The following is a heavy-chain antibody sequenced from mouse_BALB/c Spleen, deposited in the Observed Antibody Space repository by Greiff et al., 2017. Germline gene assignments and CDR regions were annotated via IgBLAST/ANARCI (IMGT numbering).Heavy chain of an antibody. Sequence: QVTLKESGPGILQPSQTLSLTCSFSGFSLSTSGLGVGWIRQPSGKGLEWLAHIWWDDDKRYNPALKSRLTISKDTSSNQVFLKIASVDTADTATYYCARPTMITTGGYAMDYWGQGTSVTVSS. CDR1: GFSLSTSGLG. J-gene: IGHJ4*01. V-gene: IGHV8-8*01. CDR3: ARPTMITTGGYAMDY. CDR2: IWWDDDK. D-gene: IGHD2-4*01.